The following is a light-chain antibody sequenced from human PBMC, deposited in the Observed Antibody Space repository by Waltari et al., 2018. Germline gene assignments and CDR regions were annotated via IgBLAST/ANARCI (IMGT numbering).Light chain of an antibody. J-gene: IGLJ3*02. Sequence: QSALTQPASVSGSPGQSITISCTGTSIDVGSYNLVSWYQQSPGKAPKLMIYEVNTRPSGVSHRLSGSKSGNTASLTISGLQAEDEADYYCCSYAGGSTPWVFGGVTKLTVL. CDR2: EVN. CDR1: SIDVGSYNL. CDR3: CSYAGGSTPWV. V-gene: IGLV2-23*02.